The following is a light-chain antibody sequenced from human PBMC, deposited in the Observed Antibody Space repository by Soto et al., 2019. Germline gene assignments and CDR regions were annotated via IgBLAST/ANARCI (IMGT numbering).Light chain of an antibody. CDR2: AAS. J-gene: IGKJ5*01. Sequence: DIQMTQSPSSLSASVGERVTITCRASQSISSYLNWYQQKPGKAPKLLIYAASSLQSGVPSRFSGSGSGTDFTLTISSLQPEDFATYYWQQSYSTPITFGQETRLEIK. V-gene: IGKV1-39*01. CDR1: QSISSY. CDR3: QQSYSTPIT.